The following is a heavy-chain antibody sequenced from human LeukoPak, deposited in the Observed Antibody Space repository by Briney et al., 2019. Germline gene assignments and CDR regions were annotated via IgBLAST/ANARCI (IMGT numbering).Heavy chain of an antibody. CDR3: ARVGSGTTFDP. V-gene: IGHV4-30-2*01. D-gene: IGHD1-1*01. Sequence: SETLSLTCAVSGGSISSGDYSWSWIRQPPGKGLEWIGYIYHSGSAYYNPSLKSRVTISVDRSKNQFSLKLCSVTAADTAVYYCARVGSGTTFDPWGQGTLVTVSS. CDR1: GGSISSGDYS. CDR2: IYHSGSA. J-gene: IGHJ5*02.